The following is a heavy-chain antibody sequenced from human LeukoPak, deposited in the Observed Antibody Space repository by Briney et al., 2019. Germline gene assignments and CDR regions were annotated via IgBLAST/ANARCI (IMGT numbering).Heavy chain of an antibody. CDR3: ARPNGGN. CDR1: GGSISTYY. Sequence: PSETLSLTCTVSGGSISTYYWSWLRQPPGKGLEWIGYINYSGSTNYNPSLKSRVSISVDTSKNQFSLKLSSVTAADTAVYYRARPNGGNWGQGTLVTVSS. V-gene: IGHV4-59*08. D-gene: IGHD3-16*01. J-gene: IGHJ4*02. CDR2: INYSGST.